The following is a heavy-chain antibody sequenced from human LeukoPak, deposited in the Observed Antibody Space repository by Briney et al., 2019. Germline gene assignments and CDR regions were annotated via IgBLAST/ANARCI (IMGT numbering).Heavy chain of an antibody. D-gene: IGHD2-2*01. V-gene: IGHV5-51*01. Sequence: GESLKISCQVSGDDFSRSWIGWVRQVAGKGLDWMGIIFPEDSDTRYSPSFQGHVTFSADKSTNTAYLHWDSLRASATAIYFCARHALPRYASTQPFGAWGQGTRVTVSS. CDR3: ARHALPRYASTQPFGA. CDR1: GDDFSRSW. J-gene: IGHJ5*02. CDR2: IFPEDSDT.